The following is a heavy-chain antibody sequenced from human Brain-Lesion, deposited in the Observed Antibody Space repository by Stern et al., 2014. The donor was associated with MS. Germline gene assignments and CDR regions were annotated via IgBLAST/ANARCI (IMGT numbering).Heavy chain of an antibody. CDR1: GGSISSSTYY. D-gene: IGHD1-26*01. CDR3: ARHDSVPRPSQLYSARDRGPGYFDY. V-gene: IGHV4-39*01. J-gene: IGHJ4*02. CDR2: IYYSGFT. Sequence: QLQLQESGPGLVKPSETLSLTCTVSGGSISSSTYYWAWIRQPPGKGLEWIGNIYYSGFTYYNPSLKSRVTISVDMSKNQFSLKLSSVTAADTAIYYCARHDSVPRPSQLYSARDRGPGYFDYWGQRTLVTVSS.